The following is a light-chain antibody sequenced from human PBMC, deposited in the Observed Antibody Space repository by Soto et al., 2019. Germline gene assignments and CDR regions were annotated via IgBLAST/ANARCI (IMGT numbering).Light chain of an antibody. J-gene: IGKJ4*01. V-gene: IGKV3-20*01. Sequence: EIFLTQSPVTLSLSSVEIATLSRRASQSVSNSYLAWYQQKPGQAPRLLIYGASSRATGIPDRFSGSGSGTDFTLTISRLEPEDFAVYYCQQYGRSPLTFGGGTKVDIK. CDR3: QQYGRSPLT. CDR1: QSVSNSY. CDR2: GAS.